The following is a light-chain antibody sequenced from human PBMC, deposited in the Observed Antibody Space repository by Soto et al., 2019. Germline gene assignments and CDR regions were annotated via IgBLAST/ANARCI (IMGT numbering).Light chain of an antibody. J-gene: IGKJ3*01. CDR3: QQFGTSPGT. CDR2: DAS. Sequence: EIVLTQSPGTLSLSPGERATLSCRASQSVTSNSLAWYQHKLGQAPRLLIYDASSRATGIADRFSGSGSGTDFTITISRLEPEDFAVYFCQQFGTSPGTFGPGTKVDIK. V-gene: IGKV3-20*01. CDR1: QSVTSNS.